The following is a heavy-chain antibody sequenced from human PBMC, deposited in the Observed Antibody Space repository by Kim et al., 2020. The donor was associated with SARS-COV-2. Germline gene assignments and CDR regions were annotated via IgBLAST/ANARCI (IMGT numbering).Heavy chain of an antibody. Sequence: NKYSADSVEGRFTISRDNSKTTLYLQMNSLRAEDTAVYYCSRVITTFFDYWGQGTLVTVSS. CDR3: SRVITTFFDY. D-gene: IGHD3-22*01. J-gene: IGHJ4*02. V-gene: IGHV3-30*01. CDR2: NK.